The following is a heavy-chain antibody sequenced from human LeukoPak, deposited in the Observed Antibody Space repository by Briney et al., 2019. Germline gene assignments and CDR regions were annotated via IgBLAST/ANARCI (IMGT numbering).Heavy chain of an antibody. D-gene: IGHD2-15*01. J-gene: IGHJ5*02. CDR1: GFTFSNYG. Sequence: PGGSLRLSCAASGFTFSNYGMHWVRQAPGKGLVWVADIWYDGSNKYYADSVKGRFTISRDNSKNTLYLQMDSLRVEDTAVYYCATFCRGGDCYSFAPWGQGTLVTVSS. V-gene: IGHV3-33*01. CDR2: IWYDGSNK. CDR3: ATFCRGGDCYSFAP.